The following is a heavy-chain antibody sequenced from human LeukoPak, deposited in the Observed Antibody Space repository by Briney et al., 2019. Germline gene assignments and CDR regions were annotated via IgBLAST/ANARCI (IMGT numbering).Heavy chain of an antibody. CDR3: AKPTSSWYRDGFDC. CDR1: GFTFSSYW. Sequence: GGSLRLSCAASGFTFSSYWMTWVRQAPGKGLEWVSAIGGGGSSTYYADSVKGRFTISRDNSKNTLYPQMNSLRADDTALYYCAKPTSSWYRDGFDCWGQGTLVTVSS. J-gene: IGHJ4*02. D-gene: IGHD6-13*01. V-gene: IGHV3-23*01. CDR2: IGGGGSST.